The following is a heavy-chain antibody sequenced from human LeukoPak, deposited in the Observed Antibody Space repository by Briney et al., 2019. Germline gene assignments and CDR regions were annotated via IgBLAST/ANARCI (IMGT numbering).Heavy chain of an antibody. CDR2: IKRDGSEE. CDR1: GFTFSSYW. V-gene: IGHV3-7*03. CDR3: ARDISGCGGDCYTVFDY. D-gene: IGHD2-21*02. J-gene: IGHJ4*01. Sequence: GGSLRLSCATSGFTFSSYWMSWVRQAPGKGLEWVANIKRDGSEEYYVDSVKGRFTISRDNAKNSLYLQMNSLRAEDTAVYYCARDISGCGGDCYTVFDYWGQGTLVTVSS.